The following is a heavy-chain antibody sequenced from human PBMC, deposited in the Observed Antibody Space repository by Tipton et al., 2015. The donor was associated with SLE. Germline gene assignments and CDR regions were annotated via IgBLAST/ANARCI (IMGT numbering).Heavy chain of an antibody. Sequence: LRLSCTVSGGSISSGGYYWSWIRQPPGKGLEWIGEINHSGSTNYNPSLKSRVTISVDTSKNQFSLKPSSVTAADTAVYYCARLAVADRGYWGQGTLVTVSS. J-gene: IGHJ4*02. CDR1: GGSISSGGYY. CDR2: INHSGST. D-gene: IGHD6-19*01. V-gene: IGHV4-39*07. CDR3: ARLAVADRGY.